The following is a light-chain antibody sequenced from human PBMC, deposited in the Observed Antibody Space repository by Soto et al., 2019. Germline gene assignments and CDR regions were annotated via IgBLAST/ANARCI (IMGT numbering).Light chain of an antibody. CDR3: QQYNNWPPLT. CDR2: GAS. J-gene: IGKJ4*01. Sequence: EIVMTQSTATLSVSPRERAPLSCRASQSVSTNFAWYQQKPGQAPRLLIYGASTRATGIPARFSGSGSGTEFTLTVSSLQSEDFAVYYCQQYNNWPPLTFGGGTKVEI. CDR1: QSVSTN. V-gene: IGKV3-15*01.